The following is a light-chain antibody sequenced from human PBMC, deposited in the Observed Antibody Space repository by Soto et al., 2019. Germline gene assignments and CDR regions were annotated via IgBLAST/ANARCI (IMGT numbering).Light chain of an antibody. Sequence: QSVLTQSPSASGSPGQSVTISCTGTSSDVGGYNYVSWYQQHPGKAPRLMIYEVSKRCSGVPDRFSGSKSGNTASLTVSGLQAEDEADYYCSSYAGSNNFVFGTGTKVT. J-gene: IGLJ1*01. CDR3: SSYAGSNNFV. CDR2: EVS. V-gene: IGLV2-8*01. CDR1: SSDVGGYNY.